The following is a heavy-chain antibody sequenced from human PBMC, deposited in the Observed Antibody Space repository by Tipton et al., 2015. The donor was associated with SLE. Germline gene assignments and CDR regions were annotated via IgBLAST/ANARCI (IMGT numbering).Heavy chain of an antibody. D-gene: IGHD5-18*01. J-gene: IGHJ6*02. Sequence: TLSLTCTVSGGSISSYYWSWIRLPPGRGLECIGYIYYRVTTSYNPSLKSRVTMSVDTSENQFSLRLSSVTAADTAVYYCARISVDTTMALRVDYGMDVWGQGTTVTVSS. CDR1: GGSISSYY. CDR2: IYYRVTT. V-gene: IGHV4-59*01. CDR3: ARISVDTTMALRVDYGMDV.